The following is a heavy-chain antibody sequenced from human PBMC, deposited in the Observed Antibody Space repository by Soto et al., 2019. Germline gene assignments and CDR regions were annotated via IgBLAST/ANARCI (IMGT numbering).Heavy chain of an antibody. CDR1: GFTFSSYA. CDR3: AKGIAAAGTRDYYYYYYMDV. V-gene: IGHV3-23*01. D-gene: IGHD6-13*01. Sequence: EVQLLESGGGLVQPGGSLRLSCEASGFTFSSYAMSWVRQAPGKGLEWVSAISGSGGSTYYADSVKGRFTISRDNSKNTLYLQMNSLRAEDTAVYYCAKGIAAAGTRDYYYYYYMDVWGKGTTVTVSS. CDR2: ISGSGGST. J-gene: IGHJ6*03.